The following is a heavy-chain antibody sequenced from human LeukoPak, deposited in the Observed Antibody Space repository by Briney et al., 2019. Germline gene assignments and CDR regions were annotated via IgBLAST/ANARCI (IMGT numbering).Heavy chain of an antibody. Sequence: GGSLRLSCAASGFTFSSYSMNWVRQAPGKGLEWVSSISSSSSYIYYADSVKGRFTISRDNAKNSLYLQMNSLRAEDTAVYYCARAGNYYGRHTNWFDPWGQGTLVTVSS. J-gene: IGHJ5*02. V-gene: IGHV3-21*01. CDR2: ISSSSSYI. CDR1: GFTFSSYS. D-gene: IGHD3-10*01. CDR3: ARAGNYYGRHTNWFDP.